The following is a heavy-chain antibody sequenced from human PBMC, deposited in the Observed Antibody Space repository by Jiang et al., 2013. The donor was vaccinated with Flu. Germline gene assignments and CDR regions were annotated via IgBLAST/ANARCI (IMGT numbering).Heavy chain of an antibody. D-gene: IGHD2/OR15-2a*01. CDR3: ARDEGIVHQHPLLVD. Sequence: LLKPSETLSLTCTVSGGSISSYYWSWIRQPPGKGLEWIGYIHYSGSTNYNPSLKSRVTISVDTSKNQFSLKLSSVTAADTAVYYCARDEGIVHQHPLLVDWGQGTLVTVSS. V-gene: IGHV4-59*01. CDR2: IHYSGST. CDR1: GGSISSYY. J-gene: IGHJ4*02.